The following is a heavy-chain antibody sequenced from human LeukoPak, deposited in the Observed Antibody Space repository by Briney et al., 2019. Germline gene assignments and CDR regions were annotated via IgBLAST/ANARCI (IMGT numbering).Heavy chain of an antibody. CDR1: GYSFTSYW. CDR3: ARHGEGYSYGPSYFDY. Sequence: GESLKISCKGSGYSFTSYWNGWVRQMPGKGLEWMGIIYPGDSDTRYSPSLQGQVTISADKSISTAYLQWSSLKASDTAMYYCARHGEGYSYGPSYFDYWGQGTLVTVSS. CDR2: IYPGDSDT. D-gene: IGHD5-18*01. J-gene: IGHJ4*02. V-gene: IGHV5-51*01.